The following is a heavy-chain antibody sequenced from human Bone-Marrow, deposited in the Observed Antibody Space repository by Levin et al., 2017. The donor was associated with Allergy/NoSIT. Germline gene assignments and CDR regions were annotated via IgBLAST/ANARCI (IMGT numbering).Heavy chain of an antibody. J-gene: IGHJ6*02. V-gene: IGHV3-33*01. CDR1: GFSFSNYG. D-gene: IGHD6-6*01. CDR2: IWYGGRNK. Sequence: GGSLRLSCAASGFSFSNYGMHWVRQAPGKGLEWLAVIWYGGRNKYYAGSVQDRFTISRDNSKNILYPQMNSLRVDDTGVYYCARDDQFVRVRDTSDYYGMDVWGQGTTVTVSS. CDR3: ARDDQFVRVRDTSDYYGMDV.